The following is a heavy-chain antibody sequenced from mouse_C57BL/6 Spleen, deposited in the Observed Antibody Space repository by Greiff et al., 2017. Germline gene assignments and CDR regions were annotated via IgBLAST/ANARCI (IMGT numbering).Heavy chain of an antibody. CDR2: IDPSDSYT. CDR3: ARGGRYYGSSSPFAY. Sequence: QVQLQQPGAELVRPGTSVKLSCKASGYTFTSYWMHWVKQRPGQGLEWIGVIDPSDSYTNYTQKFKGKATLTVDTSSSTDYMPLSSLTSEDSAVYYCARGGRYYGSSSPFAYWGQGTLVTVSA. J-gene: IGHJ3*01. CDR1: GYTFTSYW. V-gene: IGHV1-59*01. D-gene: IGHD1-1*01.